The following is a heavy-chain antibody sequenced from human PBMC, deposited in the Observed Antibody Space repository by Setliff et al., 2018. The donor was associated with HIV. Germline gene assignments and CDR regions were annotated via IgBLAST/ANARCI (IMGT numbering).Heavy chain of an antibody. CDR3: AKGQDGLRYNWFDP. CDR1: GFTFSNYA. Sequence: PGESLQISCAASGFTFSNYAMSWVRQAPGKGLEWVSAIYGSSGSTNYADSVKGRFTISRDNSKNMLYLQMNSLRAEDTAVYYCAKGQDGLRYNWFDPWGHGTLVTVSS. CDR2: IYGSSGST. J-gene: IGHJ5*02. V-gene: IGHV3-23*01.